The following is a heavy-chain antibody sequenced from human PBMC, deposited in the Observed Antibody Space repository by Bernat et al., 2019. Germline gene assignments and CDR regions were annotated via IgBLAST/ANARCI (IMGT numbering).Heavy chain of an antibody. J-gene: IGHJ4*02. CDR1: KFTFSGYG. V-gene: IGHV3-33*06. Sequence: QVQLMESGGGVVQPGRSLRLSCEASKFTFSGYGMHWVRQAPGKGLEWVAVIWHDGSNENYADSVKGRFTISRDNSKNTVYLQMNSLRAEDTAVYYCAKGGANWGILDYWGQGTLVTVSS. CDR3: AKGGANWGILDY. D-gene: IGHD7-27*01. CDR2: IWHDGSNE.